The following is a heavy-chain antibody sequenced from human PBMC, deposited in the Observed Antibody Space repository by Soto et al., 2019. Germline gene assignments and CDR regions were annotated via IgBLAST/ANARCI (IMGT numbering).Heavy chain of an antibody. CDR3: ARAGTAMVTLDY. D-gene: IGHD5-18*01. CDR1: GGSTSSYF. J-gene: IGHJ4*02. Sequence: SETLSLTCTVSGGSTSSYFWSWIRQPPGKGLEWIGYIYYSGSTNYNPSLKSRVTISVDTSKNQFSLKLSSVTAADTAVYYCARAGTAMVTLDYWGQGTLVTVSS. CDR2: IYYSGST. V-gene: IGHV4-59*01.